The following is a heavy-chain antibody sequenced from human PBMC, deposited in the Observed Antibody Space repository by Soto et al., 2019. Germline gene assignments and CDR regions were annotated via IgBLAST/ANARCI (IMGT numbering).Heavy chain of an antibody. Sequence: GGSPGLSCGASGFTFGDYAVSWVRQAPGKGLEWVGFIRSKIHGGTIEYGASVTGRFTISRDDSKSIDYLQLNSLKTEDTAVYYCSRPLSYSSHISYYTMDVRGQGPTVSLSS. V-gene: IGHV3-49*04. CDR1: GFTFGDYA. J-gene: IGHJ6*02. CDR3: SRPLSYSSHISYYTMDV. D-gene: IGHD3-22*01. CDR2: IRSKIHGGTI.